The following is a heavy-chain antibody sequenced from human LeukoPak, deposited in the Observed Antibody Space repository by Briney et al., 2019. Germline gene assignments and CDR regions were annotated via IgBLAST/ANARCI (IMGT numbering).Heavy chain of an antibody. Sequence: GGSLRLSCAASGFTFDDYTMHWVRQAPGKGLEWVSLISWDGGSTYYADSVKGRFTISRDNSKNSLYLQMNSLRAEDSALYYCGKDMRSSLAVAGTIDSWGQGTLVTVSS. J-gene: IGHJ4*02. CDR2: ISWDGGST. CDR3: GKDMRSSLAVAGTIDS. D-gene: IGHD6-19*01. CDR1: GFTFDDYT. V-gene: IGHV3-43D*03.